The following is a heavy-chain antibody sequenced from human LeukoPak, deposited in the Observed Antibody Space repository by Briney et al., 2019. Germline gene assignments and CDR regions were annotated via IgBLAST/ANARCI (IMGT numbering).Heavy chain of an antibody. Sequence: GGSLRLSCSASGFTFSSYAMHWVRQAPGKGLEYVSAISPDGSNTYYADSVKGRFSISRDNSKNTLYLQMSSLRPEDTAFYYCVPKGTEGYWGQGTLVTVSS. CDR2: ISPDGSNT. CDR3: VPKGTEGY. J-gene: IGHJ4*02. V-gene: IGHV3-64D*06. CDR1: GFTFSSYA.